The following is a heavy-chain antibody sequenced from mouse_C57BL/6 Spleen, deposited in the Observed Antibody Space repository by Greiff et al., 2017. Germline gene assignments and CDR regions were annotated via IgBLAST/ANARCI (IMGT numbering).Heavy chain of an antibody. V-gene: IGHV1-82*01. CDR3: ARAQIYYGYDVGLFFDY. CDR2: IYPGDGDT. J-gene: IGHJ2*01. Sequence: QVQLQQSGPELVKPGASVKISCKASGYAFSSSWMNWVKQRPGKGLEWIGRIYPGDGDTNYNGKFKGKATLTADKSSSTAYMQLSSLTSEDSAVYFCARAQIYYGYDVGLFFDYWGQGTTLTVSS. CDR1: GYAFSSSW. D-gene: IGHD2-2*01.